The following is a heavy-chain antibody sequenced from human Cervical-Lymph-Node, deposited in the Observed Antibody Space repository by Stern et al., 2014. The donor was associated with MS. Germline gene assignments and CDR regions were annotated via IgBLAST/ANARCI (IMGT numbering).Heavy chain of an antibody. CDR3: ARPMNNYDTSDV. V-gene: IGHV3-7*01. J-gene: IGHJ6*02. Sequence: DVQLVESRGGLVQPGGSLRLSCTASGFTFSSYWMSWVRQAPGKGLEWVANIKHGGREVNYVDSVKGRFTISRDDAKNSLYLQMNSLRAEDTAVFYCARPMNNYDTSDVWGQGTTVTVSS. CDR1: GFTFSSYW. CDR2: IKHGGREV. D-gene: IGHD3-22*01.